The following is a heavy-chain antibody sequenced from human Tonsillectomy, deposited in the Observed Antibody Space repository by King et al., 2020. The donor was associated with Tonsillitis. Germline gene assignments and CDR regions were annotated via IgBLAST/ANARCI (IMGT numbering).Heavy chain of an antibody. D-gene: IGHD4-17*01. J-gene: IGHJ4*02. Sequence: VQLVESGGGLVKPGGSLRLSCAASGFTFSNAWMSWVRQAPGKGLEWVGRIKSKTDGGTTDYAAPVKGRFTISRDDSKNTVYLQMNSLKTEDTAVYYCTTGGDYGDYGDDYWGQGTLVTVSS. CDR1: GFTFSNAW. CDR2: IKSKTDGGTT. V-gene: IGHV3-15*01. CDR3: TTGGDYGDYGDDY.